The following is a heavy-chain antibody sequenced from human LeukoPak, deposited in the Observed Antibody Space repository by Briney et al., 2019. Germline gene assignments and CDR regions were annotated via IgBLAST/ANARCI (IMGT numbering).Heavy chain of an antibody. CDR3: AREFRSGSYSEFDY. Sequence: ASVKVSCKASGYTFTSNGISWGRQAPGQGLEWMGWISTYNGNTNYAQKLQGRVTMTTDTSTSTAYMELRSLRSDDTAVYYCAREFRSGSYSEFDYWGQGTLVTVSS. CDR1: GYTFTSNG. V-gene: IGHV1-18*01. J-gene: IGHJ4*02. D-gene: IGHD1-26*01. CDR2: ISTYNGNT.